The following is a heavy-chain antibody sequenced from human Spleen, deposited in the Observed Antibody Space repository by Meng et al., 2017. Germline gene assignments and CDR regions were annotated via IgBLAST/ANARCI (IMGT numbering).Heavy chain of an antibody. CDR1: GFSISTYA. D-gene: IGHD3-10*01. CDR3: AKDNFFGAGDDAFDI. CDR2: ISASGENT. V-gene: IGHV3-23*01. Sequence: GESLKISCAASGFSISTYAMSGVRQAPGKGLEWVSGISASGENTYYAGSVKGRFTISRDNSKNTLYVQMNSLRAEDSALYYCAKDNFFGAGDDAFDIWGQGTVVTVSS. J-gene: IGHJ3*02.